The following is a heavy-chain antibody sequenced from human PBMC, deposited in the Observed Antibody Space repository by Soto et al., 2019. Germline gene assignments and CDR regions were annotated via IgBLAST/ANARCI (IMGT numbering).Heavy chain of an antibody. D-gene: IGHD6-13*01. V-gene: IGHV1-46*01. CDR3: ARELISGSSWSLFYYYYGMDV. Sequence: GASVKVSCKASGYTFTSYYMHWVRQAPGQGLEWMGIINPSGGSTSYAQKFQGRVTMTRDTSTSTVYMELSSLRSENTAVYYCARELISGSSWSLFYYYYGMDVWGQGTTVTVSS. CDR2: INPSGGST. CDR1: GYTFTSYY. J-gene: IGHJ6*02.